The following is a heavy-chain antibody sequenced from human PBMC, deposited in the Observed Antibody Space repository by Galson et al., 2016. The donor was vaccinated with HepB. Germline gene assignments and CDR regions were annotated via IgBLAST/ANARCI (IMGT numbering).Heavy chain of an antibody. CDR3: ARERAYGGYFSNHFDY. D-gene: IGHD5-12*01. Sequence: SETLSLTCSVSGGSISSDYWSWIRQPPGKGLEWIGYIFYSGYTKYNPSLKSRVTISIDTSKNQFSLSLSSVTAADTAVYYCARERAYGGYFSNHFDYWGQGTLVTVSS. V-gene: IGHV4-59*01. CDR1: GGSISSDY. J-gene: IGHJ4*02. CDR2: IFYSGYT.